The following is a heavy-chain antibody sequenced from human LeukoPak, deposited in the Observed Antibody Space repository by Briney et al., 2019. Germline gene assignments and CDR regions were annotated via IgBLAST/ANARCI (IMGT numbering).Heavy chain of an antibody. CDR3: ARHYYGSGTYYHFDY. D-gene: IGHD3-10*01. J-gene: IGHJ4*02. CDR2: INPHGGST. CDR1: GYTFSTYY. Sequence: GASVKVSCKASGYTFSTYYIHWVRQAPGQGLEWMGIINPHGGSTTFAQKFQGRVTMTRDTSTSTVYMELSSLRSEDTAVYYCARHYYGSGTYYHFDYWGQGTLVTVSS. V-gene: IGHV1-46*01.